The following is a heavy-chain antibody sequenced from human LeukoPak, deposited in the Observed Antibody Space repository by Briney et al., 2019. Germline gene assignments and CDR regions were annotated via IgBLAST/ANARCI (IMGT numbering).Heavy chain of an antibody. CDR2: ISSSSGYI. Sequence: GGSLRLSCAASGFTFSSYSMNWVRQAPGKGLEWVSSISSSSGYIYYADSVKGRFTISRDNAKNSLYLQMNSLRAEGTAVYYCARSGSSGTFDYWGQGTLVTVSS. V-gene: IGHV3-21*01. D-gene: IGHD6-19*01. J-gene: IGHJ4*02. CDR3: ARSGSSGTFDY. CDR1: GFTFSSYS.